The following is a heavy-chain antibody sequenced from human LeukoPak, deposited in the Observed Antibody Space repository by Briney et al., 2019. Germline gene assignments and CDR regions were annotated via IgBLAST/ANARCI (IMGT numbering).Heavy chain of an antibody. CDR3: AKGVDYLYYFDY. Sequence: PGGSLRLSCAASGFTFSTFAMHWVRQAPGKGLEWVAVISYDGSNKYYADSVKGRFTISRDNSKNTLYLQMSSLRAEDTAVYYCAKGVDYLYYFDYWGQGTLVTASS. D-gene: IGHD4-11*01. CDR2: ISYDGSNK. J-gene: IGHJ4*02. CDR1: GFTFSTFA. V-gene: IGHV3-30-3*01.